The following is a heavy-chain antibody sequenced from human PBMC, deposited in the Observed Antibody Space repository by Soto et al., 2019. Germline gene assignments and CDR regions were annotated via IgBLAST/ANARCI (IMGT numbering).Heavy chain of an antibody. CDR3: ARDPPDFTSGFDY. Sequence: SQTLSLTCAISGDSVSNNGAAWNWIRQSPSRGLEWLGRTYYRSQWHYDYATSVRSRITINPDTSKNQFSLQLNSVTPEDTAVYYCARDPPDFTSGFDYSGPGTLVTV. D-gene: IGHD1-26*01. V-gene: IGHV6-1*01. CDR2: TYYRSQWHY. J-gene: IGHJ4*02. CDR1: GDSVSNNGAA.